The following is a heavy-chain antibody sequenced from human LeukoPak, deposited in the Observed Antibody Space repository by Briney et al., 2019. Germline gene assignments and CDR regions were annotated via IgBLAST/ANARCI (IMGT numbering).Heavy chain of an antibody. V-gene: IGHV3-23*01. CDR3: AKSSGTYYIYAYFDY. CDR1: GFIFSSFA. Sequence: GGSLRLSCAASGFIFSSFAMSWVRQAPGKGLEWVSAISGSGGSTYSADSVKGRFTISRDNSKNTLYLQMNSLRAEDTAVYYCAKSSGTYYIYAYFDYRGQGTLVTVSS. J-gene: IGHJ4*02. D-gene: IGHD3-10*01. CDR2: ISGSGGST.